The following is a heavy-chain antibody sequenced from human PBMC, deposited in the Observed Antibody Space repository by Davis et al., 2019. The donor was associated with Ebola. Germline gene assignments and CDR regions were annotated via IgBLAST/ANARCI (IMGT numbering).Heavy chain of an antibody. V-gene: IGHV3-64*01. CDR2: ISSNGGST. D-gene: IGHD1-26*01. CDR1: GFTFSSCA. Sequence: GGSLRLSCAASGFTFSSCAMHWVRQAPGKGLEYVSAISSNGGSTYYANSVKGRFTISRDNSKNTLYLQMGSLRAEDMAVYYCARDSIVGATTSNWFDPWGQGTLVTVSS. CDR3: ARDSIVGATTSNWFDP. J-gene: IGHJ5*02.